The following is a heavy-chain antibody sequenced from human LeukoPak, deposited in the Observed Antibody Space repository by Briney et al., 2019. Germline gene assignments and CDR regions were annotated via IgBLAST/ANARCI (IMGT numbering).Heavy chain of an antibody. D-gene: IGHD2-21*02. CDR1: GGSISSYY. J-gene: IGHJ3*02. V-gene: IGHV4-59*01. CDR2: IYYSGST. CDR3: ARARAYCGGDCSLDAFDI. Sequence: SETLSLTCTVSGGSISSYYWSWIRQPPGKGLEWIGYIYYSGSTNYNPSLKSRVTISVDTSKNQFSLKLSSVTAADTAVYHCARARAYCGGDCSLDAFDIWGQGTMVTVSS.